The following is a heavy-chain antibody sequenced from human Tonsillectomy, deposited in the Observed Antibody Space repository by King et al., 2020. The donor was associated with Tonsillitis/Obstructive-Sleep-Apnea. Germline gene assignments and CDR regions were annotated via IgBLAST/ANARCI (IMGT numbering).Heavy chain of an antibody. CDR2: INTNTGNP. CDR1: GYTFTSYA. D-gene: IGHD3-10*01. Sequence: VQLVESGSELKKPGASVKVSCKASGYTFTSYAMNWVRQAPGQGLEWMGWINTNTGNPTYAQGFTGRFVFSLDTSVSTAYLQISSLKAEDTAVYYCARDPVVQGGYDRPTFDYYYYMDVWGKGTTVTVSS. J-gene: IGHJ6*03. CDR3: ARDPVVQGGYDRPTFDYYYYMDV. V-gene: IGHV7-4-1*02.